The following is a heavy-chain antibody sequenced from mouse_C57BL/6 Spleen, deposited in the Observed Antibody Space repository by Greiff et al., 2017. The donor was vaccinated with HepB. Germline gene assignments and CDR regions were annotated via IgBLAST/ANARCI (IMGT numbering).Heavy chain of an antibody. D-gene: IGHD2-5*01. J-gene: IGHJ4*01. V-gene: IGHV1-55*01. CDR1: GYTFTSYW. CDR2: IYPGSGRT. CDR3: ARTHGVYSNGAYYYAMDY. Sequence: QVHVKQPGAELVKPGASVKMSCKASGYTFTSYWITWVKQRPGQGLEWIGDIYPGSGRTYYNEQFKSKATLTVDTSSRTAYMQLSSLTSEDSAVYYCARTHGVYSNGAYYYAMDYWGQGTSVTVSS.